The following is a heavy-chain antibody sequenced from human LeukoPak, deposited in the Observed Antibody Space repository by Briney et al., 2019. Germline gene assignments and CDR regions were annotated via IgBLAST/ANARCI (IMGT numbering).Heavy chain of an antibody. CDR2: IRYDGSNK. CDR1: GFTFSSYG. CDR3: AKVGAAANNFDY. Sequence: PGGSLRLSCAASGFTFSSYGMHWVRQAPGKGLEWVAFIRYDGSNKYYAASVKGRFTISRDNSKNTLYLQMNSLRAEDTAVYYCAKVGAAANNFDYWGQGTLVTVSS. D-gene: IGHD6-13*01. J-gene: IGHJ4*02. V-gene: IGHV3-30*02.